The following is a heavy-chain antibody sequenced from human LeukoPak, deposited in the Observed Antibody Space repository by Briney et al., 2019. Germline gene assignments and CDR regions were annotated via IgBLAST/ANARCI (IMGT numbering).Heavy chain of an antibody. D-gene: IGHD3-22*01. CDR2: ISAYNGNT. Sequence: ASVKVSCKASGYTFTSYGISWVRQAPGQGLEWMGWISAYNGNTNYAQKLQGRVTMTIDTSTSTAYMELRSLRSDDTAVYYCARSSDYYDSSGYHDYWGQGTLVTVSS. J-gene: IGHJ4*02. CDR3: ARSSDYYDSSGYHDY. CDR1: GYTFTSYG. V-gene: IGHV1-18*01.